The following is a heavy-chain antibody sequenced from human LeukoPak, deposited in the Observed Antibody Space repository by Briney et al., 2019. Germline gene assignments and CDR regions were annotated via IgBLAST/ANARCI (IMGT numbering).Heavy chain of an antibody. V-gene: IGHV4-4*07. J-gene: IGHJ4*02. D-gene: IGHD3-3*01. CDR2: IYTSGST. CDR3: ARDLYGPIFGVVIGRIRFDY. Sequence: SETLSPTCTVSGGSISSYYWSWIRPPAGKGLEWIGRIYTSGSTNYNPSLKSRVTMSVDTSKNQFSLKLSSVTAADTAVYYCARDLYGPIFGVVIGRIRFDYWGQGTLVTVSS. CDR1: GGSISSYY.